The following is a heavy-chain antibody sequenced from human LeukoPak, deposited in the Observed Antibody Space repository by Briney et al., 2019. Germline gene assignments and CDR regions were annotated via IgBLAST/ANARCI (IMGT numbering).Heavy chain of an antibody. J-gene: IGHJ5*02. CDR3: VRHSGYYSP. CDR1: GFTFSTST. CDR2: ITSNGDNT. V-gene: IGHV3-64D*06. Sequence: GGSLRLSCSASGFTFSTSTMHWVRQSPGKGLEYVSAITSNGDNTYYADSVKGRFTISRDNSKNTVYPQMSSLRPEDTAVYYCVRHSGYYSPWGQGTLVTVSS. D-gene: IGHD3-9*01.